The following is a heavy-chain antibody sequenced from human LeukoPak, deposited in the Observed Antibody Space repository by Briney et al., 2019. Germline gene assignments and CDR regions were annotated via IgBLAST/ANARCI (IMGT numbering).Heavy chain of an antibody. CDR2: INHSGST. D-gene: IGHD3-10*01. Sequence: SETLSLTCAVYGGSFSGYYWSWIRQPPGKGLEWIGEINHSGSTNYNPSLKSRVTISVDTSKNQFSLKLSSVTAAYTAVYYCARDGLHYGSGSYFDYWGQGTLVTVSS. CDR3: ARDGLHYGSGSYFDY. CDR1: GGSFSGYY. J-gene: IGHJ4*02. V-gene: IGHV4-34*01.